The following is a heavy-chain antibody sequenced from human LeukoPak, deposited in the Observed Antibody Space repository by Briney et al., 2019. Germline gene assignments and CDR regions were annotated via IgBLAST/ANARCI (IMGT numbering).Heavy chain of an antibody. CDR3: AKIFPPSYYYDSSGYYDPFDY. CDR2: ISGDGGST. J-gene: IGHJ4*02. CDR1: GFTFDDYA. D-gene: IGHD3-22*01. Sequence: GGSLRLSCAASGFTFDDYAMHWVRQAPGKGLEWVSLISGDGGSTYYADSVKGRFTISRDNSKNSLYLRMNSLRTEDTALYYCAKIFPPSYYYDSSGYYDPFDYWGQGTLVTVSS. V-gene: IGHV3-43*02.